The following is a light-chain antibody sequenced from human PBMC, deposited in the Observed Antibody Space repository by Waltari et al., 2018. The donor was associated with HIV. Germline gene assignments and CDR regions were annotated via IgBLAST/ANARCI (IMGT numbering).Light chain of an antibody. CDR3: SSYAGNNNFVI. CDR1: SSDVGGYDY. CDR2: EVN. J-gene: IGLJ2*01. V-gene: IGLV2-8*01. Sequence: QSALTQPPSASGSPGQSVSISCTGNSSDVGGYDYVSWYQQHPGKAPKLIIYEVNKRPSGVPVCFSGSKSGNTASLTVSGLRAEDDSDYYCSSYAGNNNFVIFGGGTKRTVL.